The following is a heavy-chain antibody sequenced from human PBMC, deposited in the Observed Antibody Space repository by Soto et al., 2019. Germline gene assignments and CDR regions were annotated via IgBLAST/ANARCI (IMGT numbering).Heavy chain of an antibody. Sequence: PGESLQISCKGSGYSFTSYWIGWVRQMPGKGLEWMGIIYPGDSDTRYSPSFQGQVTISADKSIGTAYLQWSSLEASDSAFYFCARSPRSSPYFDYWGQGALVTVSS. CDR1: GYSFTSYW. J-gene: IGHJ4*02. D-gene: IGHD6-13*01. CDR2: IYPGDSDT. CDR3: ARSPRSSPYFDY. V-gene: IGHV5-51*01.